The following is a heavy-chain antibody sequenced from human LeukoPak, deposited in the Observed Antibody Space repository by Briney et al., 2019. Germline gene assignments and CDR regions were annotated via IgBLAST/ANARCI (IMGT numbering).Heavy chain of an antibody. D-gene: IGHD6-13*01. CDR2: IYYSGST. CDR3: ARQGVGSSWYNY. J-gene: IGHJ4*02. V-gene: IGHV4-61*01. CDR1: GGSVSSGSYY. Sequence: ETLSLTCTVSGGSVSSGSYYWSWIRQPPGKGLEWIGYIYYSGSTNYNPSLRSRVTISVDTSKNQFSLKLSSVTAADTAVYYCARQGVGSSWYNYWGQGTLVTVSS.